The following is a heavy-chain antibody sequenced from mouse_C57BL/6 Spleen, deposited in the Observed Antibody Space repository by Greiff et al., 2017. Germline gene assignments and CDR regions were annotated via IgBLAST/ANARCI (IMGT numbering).Heavy chain of an antibody. V-gene: IGHV5-17*01. D-gene: IGHD4-1*01. CDR2: ISSGSSTI. Sequence: EVKLMESGGGLVKPGGSLKLSCAASGFTFSDYGMHWVRQAPEKGLEWVAYISSGSSTIYYADTVKGRFTISRDNAKNTLFLQMTSLRSEDTAMYYCARGRWDEGYFDVWGTGTTVTVSS. CDR1: GFTFSDYG. J-gene: IGHJ1*03. CDR3: ARGRWDEGYFDV.